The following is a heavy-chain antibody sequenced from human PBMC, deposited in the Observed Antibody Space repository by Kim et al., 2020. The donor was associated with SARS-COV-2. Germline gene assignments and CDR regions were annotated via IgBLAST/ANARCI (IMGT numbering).Heavy chain of an antibody. CDR2: ISYDGSNK. V-gene: IGHV3-30-3*01. CDR1: GFTFSSYA. CDR3: ASSGGEWEPPHDY. J-gene: IGHJ4*02. Sequence: GGSLRLSCAASGFTFSSYAMHWVRQAPGKGLEWVAVISYDGSNKYYADSVKGRFTISRDNSKNTLYLQMNSLRAEDTAVYYCASSGGEWEPPHDYWGQGTLVTVSS. D-gene: IGHD1-26*01.